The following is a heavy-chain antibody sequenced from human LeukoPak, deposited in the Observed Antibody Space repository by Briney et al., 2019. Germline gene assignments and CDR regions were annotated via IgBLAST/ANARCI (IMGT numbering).Heavy chain of an antibody. D-gene: IGHD3-9*01. CDR2: VSGNGGRT. J-gene: IGHJ4*02. CDR1: GFTFSSYA. V-gene: IGHV3-23*01. Sequence: GGSLTLSCAASGFTFSSYAMSWVRQAPGKGLELVSVVSGNGGRTYYADSVKGRFTISRDNSKNTLHLQMNSLRAEDTAVYSCARGILTGSWYFDYWGQGTLVTVSS. CDR3: ARGILTGSWYFDY.